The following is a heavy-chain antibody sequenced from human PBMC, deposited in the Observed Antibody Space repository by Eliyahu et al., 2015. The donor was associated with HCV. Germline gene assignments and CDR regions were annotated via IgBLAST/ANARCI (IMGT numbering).Heavy chain of an antibody. J-gene: IGHJ5*02. CDR3: ASGGGGTAVTGTGGWFDP. Sequence: QVQLQESGPGLVKPSETLSLTCTVXGGSITXYXWSWXRQPPGKGLEWIGYXHYSGSTNYNPXLKSRVTISVDTSKNQFSLNLTSVTAADTAMYYCASGGGGTAVTGTGGWFDPWGQGTLVTVSS. CDR2: XHYSGST. D-gene: IGHD6-19*01. V-gene: IGHV4-59*01. CDR1: GGSITXYX.